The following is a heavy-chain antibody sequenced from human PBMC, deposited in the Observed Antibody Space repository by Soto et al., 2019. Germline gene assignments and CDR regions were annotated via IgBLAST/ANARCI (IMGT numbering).Heavy chain of an antibody. V-gene: IGHV3-30*03. CDR2: VPYDGRNR. CDR1: GFSFGRYG. CDR3: AREYLDHGPDV. J-gene: IGHJ6*02. Sequence: QVQLVESGGGVVQPGRSLRLSCVGSGFSFGRYGIHWVRQAPGKGLEWVAWVPYDGRNRNYADSLKARLTISGDNSKDTAFLQMNSLGPDDTSVYYCAREYLDHGPDVWGQGTSVTVSS.